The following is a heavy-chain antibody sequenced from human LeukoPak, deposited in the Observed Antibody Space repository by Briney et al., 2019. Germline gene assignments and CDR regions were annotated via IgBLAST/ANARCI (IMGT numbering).Heavy chain of an antibody. CDR2: IRHDGSDI. D-gene: IGHD2-2*01. V-gene: IGHV3-30*02. CDR1: GLTFSNYA. Sequence: GGSLRLSCAASGLTFSNYAMHWVRQAPGKGLEWVAFIRHDGSDIYYADSVKGRFTISRDNSKDTLYLQMNSLRAEDTAVYYCARDPSRGYFDYWGQGTLVTVSS. J-gene: IGHJ4*02. CDR3: ARDPSRGYFDY.